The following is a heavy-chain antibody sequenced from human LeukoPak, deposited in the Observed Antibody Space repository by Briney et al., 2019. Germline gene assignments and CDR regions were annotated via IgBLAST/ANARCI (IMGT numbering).Heavy chain of an antibody. Sequence: GASVKVSCKASGGTFSSYAISWGRQAPGQGLEWMGRIIPILGIANYAQRFQGRVTVTADKSTSTAYMELSSLRSEDTAVYYCAGGSLLWFGEPPVVYYYGMDVWGQGTTVTVSS. D-gene: IGHD3-10*01. CDR1: GGTFSSYA. J-gene: IGHJ6*02. CDR2: IIPILGIA. CDR3: AGGSLLWFGEPPVVYYYGMDV. V-gene: IGHV1-69*04.